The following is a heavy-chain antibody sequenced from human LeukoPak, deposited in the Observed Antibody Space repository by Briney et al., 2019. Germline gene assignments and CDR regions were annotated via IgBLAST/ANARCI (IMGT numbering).Heavy chain of an antibody. CDR3: ARAECSGGSCYWFDY. Sequence: PSETLSLTCAVYGGSFSGYYWSWIRQPPGKGLEWIGEINHSGSTNYNPSLKSRVTISVDTSKNQFSLKLSSVTAADTAVYYCARAECSGGSCYWFDYWGQGTLVTVSS. CDR2: INHSGST. D-gene: IGHD2-15*01. V-gene: IGHV4-34*01. CDR1: GGSFSGYY. J-gene: IGHJ4*02.